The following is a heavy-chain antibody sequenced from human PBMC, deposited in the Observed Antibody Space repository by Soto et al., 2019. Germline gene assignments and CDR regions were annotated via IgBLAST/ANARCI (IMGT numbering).Heavy chain of an antibody. V-gene: IGHV2-5*02. CDR1: GFSLSTSGVG. CDR2: LYWDDDK. CDR3: AHRPPDGYIDY. J-gene: IGHJ4*02. Sequence: QITLKESGPTLVKPTQTLTLTCTFSGFSLSTSGVGVGWIRQPPGKALEWLAFLYWDDDKRYSPSLKSRLTITKDTSKNHVVLTMTNMDPVDTATYYCAHRPPDGYIDYWGQGTLVTVSS.